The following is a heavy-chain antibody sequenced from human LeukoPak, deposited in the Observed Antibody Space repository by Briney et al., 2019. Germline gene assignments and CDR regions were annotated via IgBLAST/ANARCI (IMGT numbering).Heavy chain of an antibody. Sequence: GGSLRLSCAASGFTFSSYAMHWVRQAPGKGLEWVAVISYDGSNKYYADSVKGRFTISRDNSKNTLYLQMNSLRAEDTAVYYCARDQYSSSWYDTGYYYGMDVWGQGTTVTVSS. CDR2: ISYDGSNK. CDR1: GFTFSSYA. D-gene: IGHD6-13*01. V-gene: IGHV3-30-3*01. CDR3: ARDQYSSSWYDTGYYYGMDV. J-gene: IGHJ6*02.